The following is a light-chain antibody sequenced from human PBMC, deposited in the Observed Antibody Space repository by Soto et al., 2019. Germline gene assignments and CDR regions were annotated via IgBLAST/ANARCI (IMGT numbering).Light chain of an antibody. V-gene: IGLV2-14*01. CDR3: SSYASSTTVL. Sequence: QAVVTQPASVSGSPGQSITISCTGTSSDVGGYNHVSWYQQHPGKAPKLMIYEVSNRPSGVSNRFSGSKSGNAASLTISGLQAEDEADYYCSSYASSTTVLFGGGTKVTVL. CDR2: EVS. CDR1: SSDVGGYNH. J-gene: IGLJ2*01.